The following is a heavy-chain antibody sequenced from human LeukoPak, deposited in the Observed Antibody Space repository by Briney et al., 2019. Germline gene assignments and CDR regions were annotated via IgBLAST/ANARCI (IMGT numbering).Heavy chain of an antibody. CDR1: GFTFSDYY. CDR2: ISGSGGST. J-gene: IGHJ2*01. D-gene: IGHD3-10*01. Sequence: NPGGSLRLSCAASGFTFSDYYMSWIRQAPGKGLEWVSAISGSGGSTYYADSVKGRFTISRDNAKNSLYLQMNSLRAEDTAVYFCARGKDSNGSGTYYNIDWYFDLWGRGTLVTVSS. CDR3: ARGKDSNGSGTYYNIDWYFDL. V-gene: IGHV3-11*04.